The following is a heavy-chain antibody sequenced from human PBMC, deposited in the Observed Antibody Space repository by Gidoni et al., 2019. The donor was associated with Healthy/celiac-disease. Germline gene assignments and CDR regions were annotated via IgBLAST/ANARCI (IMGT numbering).Heavy chain of an antibody. CDR1: GYPFTSYG. CDR3: ASSELRYFDWSGVDAFDI. CDR2: ISAYNGNT. J-gene: IGHJ3*02. V-gene: IGHV1-18*01. D-gene: IGHD3-9*01. Sequence: QVQLVQSGAEVKKPGASVKVSCKASGYPFTSYGISWVRQAPGQGLEWMGWISAYNGNTNYAQKLQGRVTMTTDTSTSTAYMELRSLRSDDTAVYYCASSELRYFDWSGVDAFDIWGQGTMVTVSS.